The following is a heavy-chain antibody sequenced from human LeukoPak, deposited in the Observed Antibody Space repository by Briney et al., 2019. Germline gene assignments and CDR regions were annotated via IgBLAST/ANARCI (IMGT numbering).Heavy chain of an antibody. V-gene: IGHV1-2*02. D-gene: IGHD6-6*01. CDR2: MNPNSGGT. Sequence: ASVKLSCKAAGYTFTAYSIHWVRQAPGQGLEWVGWMNPNSGGTNSAQKFQGRVTMTRDSSISTAYMEISRLTSDDTAVYHCARVGSITARKNYFDYWGQGTLVTVSS. CDR3: ARVGSITARKNYFDY. CDR1: GYTFTAYS. J-gene: IGHJ4*02.